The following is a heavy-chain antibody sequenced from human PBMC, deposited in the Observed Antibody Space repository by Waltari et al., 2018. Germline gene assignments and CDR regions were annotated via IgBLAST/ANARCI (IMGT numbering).Heavy chain of an antibody. D-gene: IGHD2-8*01. CDR2: IYYSVST. V-gene: IGHV4-39*07. Sequence: QLQLQESGPGLVKPSETLSLTCTVSGGSISSSSYYWGWIRQPPGKGLEWIGSIYYSVSTYYNPSLKSRVTISVDTSKNQFSLKLSSVTAADTAVYYCARDNDLLSLGYWGQGTLVTVSS. CDR1: GGSISSSSYY. CDR3: ARDNDLLSLGY. J-gene: IGHJ4*02.